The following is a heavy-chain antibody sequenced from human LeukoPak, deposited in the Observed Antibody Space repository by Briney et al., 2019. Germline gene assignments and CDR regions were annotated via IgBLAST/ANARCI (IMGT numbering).Heavy chain of an antibody. V-gene: IGHV3-21*01. J-gene: IGHJ4*02. Sequence: PGGSLRLSCAASGFTFSSYSMNWVRQAPGKGLEWVSSISSSSSYIYYADSVKGRFTISRDNAKNSLYLQMNSLRAEDTAVYYCAKGHGDASGYYYFDYWGQGARVTVSS. D-gene: IGHD3-22*01. CDR2: ISSSSSYI. CDR3: AKGHGDASGYYYFDY. CDR1: GFTFSSYS.